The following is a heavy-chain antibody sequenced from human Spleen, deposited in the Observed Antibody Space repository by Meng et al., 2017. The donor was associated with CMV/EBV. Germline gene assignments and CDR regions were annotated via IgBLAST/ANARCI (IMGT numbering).Heavy chain of an antibody. J-gene: IGHJ4*02. V-gene: IGHV5-51*01. Sequence: GESLKISCKGSGYSFTSYWIGWVRQMPGKGLEWMGIIYPGDSDTRYSPSFQGQVTISTDKSISTAYLQWNSLKASDTAMYYWARRSSTSCYFDYWGQGTLVTVSS. CDR2: IYPGDSDT. CDR1: GYSFTSYW. CDR3: ARRSSTSCYFDY. D-gene: IGHD2-2*01.